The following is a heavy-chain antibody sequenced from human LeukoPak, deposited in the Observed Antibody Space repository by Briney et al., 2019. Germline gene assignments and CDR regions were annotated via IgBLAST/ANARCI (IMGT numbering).Heavy chain of an antibody. Sequence: AGGSLRLSCAASGFTFSSYSMNWVRQAPGKGLEWVSSISSSSSYIYYADSVKGRFTISRDNAKNALYLQMNSLRAEDTAVYYCARDLGSSTTMIVIWSEGGFDYWGQGTLVTVSS. D-gene: IGHD3-22*01. CDR3: ARDLGSSTTMIVIWSEGGFDY. V-gene: IGHV3-21*01. CDR1: GFTFSSYS. CDR2: ISSSSSYI. J-gene: IGHJ4*02.